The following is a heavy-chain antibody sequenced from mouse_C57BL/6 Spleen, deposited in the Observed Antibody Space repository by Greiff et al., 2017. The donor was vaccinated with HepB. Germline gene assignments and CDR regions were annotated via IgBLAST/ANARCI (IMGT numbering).Heavy chain of an antibody. J-gene: IGHJ1*03. D-gene: IGHD1-1*01. CDR1: GYTFTSYW. Sequence: VQLQQPGAELVMPGASVKLSCKASGYTFTSYWMHWVKQRPGQGLEWIGEIDPSDSYTNYNQKFKGKSTLTVDKSSSTAYMQLSSLTSEDSAVYYCATITTVAHWYFDVWGTGTTVTVSS. CDR3: ATITTVAHWYFDV. V-gene: IGHV1-69*01. CDR2: IDPSDSYT.